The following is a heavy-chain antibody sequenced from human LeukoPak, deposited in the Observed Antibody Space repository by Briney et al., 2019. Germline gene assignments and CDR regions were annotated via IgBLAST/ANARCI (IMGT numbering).Heavy chain of an antibody. J-gene: IGHJ4*02. V-gene: IGHV1-18*01. CDR1: GYTFTSYG. CDR2: ISTYNGNT. Sequence: GASVKVSCKASGYTFTSYGIGWVRQAPGQGLEWMGWISTYNGNTNYAQKFQGRVTMSTDTSTSTAYMELRSLISDDTAVYYCARDYWGASGYWGQGTLVTVSS. D-gene: IGHD3-16*01. CDR3: ARDYWGASGY.